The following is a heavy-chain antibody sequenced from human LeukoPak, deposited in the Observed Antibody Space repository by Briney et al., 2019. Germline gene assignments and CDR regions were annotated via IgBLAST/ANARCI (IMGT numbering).Heavy chain of an antibody. CDR1: GLTFSSYS. CDR3: ARDPRPAAIYYYYYYMDV. Sequence: GGSLRLSCAASGLTFSSYSMNWFRQAPGKGLGWVSSFISSSSYIYYADSVKGRFTISRDNAKNSLYLQMNSLRAEDTAVYYCARDPRPAAIYYYYYYMDVWGKGTTVTISS. V-gene: IGHV3-21*01. J-gene: IGHJ6*03. CDR2: FISSSSYI. D-gene: IGHD2-2*02.